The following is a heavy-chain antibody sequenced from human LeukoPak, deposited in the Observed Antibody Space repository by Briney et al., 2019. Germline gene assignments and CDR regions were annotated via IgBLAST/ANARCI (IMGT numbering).Heavy chain of an antibody. CDR3: ARWSSGYYPLDY. D-gene: IGHD3-22*01. J-gene: IGHJ4*02. V-gene: IGHV3-66*01. CDR2: IYSGGST. Sequence: GGSLRLSCAASGFTVSSNYMSWVRQAPGKGLEWASVIYSGGSTYYADSVKGRFTISRDNSKNTLYLQMNSLRAEDTAVYYCARWSSGYYPLDYWGQGTLVTVSS. CDR1: GFTVSSNY.